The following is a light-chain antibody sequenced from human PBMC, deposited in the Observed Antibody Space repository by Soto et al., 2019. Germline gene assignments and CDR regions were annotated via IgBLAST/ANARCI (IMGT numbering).Light chain of an antibody. J-gene: IGKJ1*01. V-gene: IGKV3D-7*01. Sequence: IVLTQSPGTLSFSPGERATLSCRASQSVRSTYLAWYQQKPGKAPELLIYAASTLQSGVPSRFSGSGSGTDFTLTISCLQSEDFATYYCQQYYSFPITFGQGTKVDIK. CDR2: AAS. CDR3: QQYYSFPIT. CDR1: QSVRSTY.